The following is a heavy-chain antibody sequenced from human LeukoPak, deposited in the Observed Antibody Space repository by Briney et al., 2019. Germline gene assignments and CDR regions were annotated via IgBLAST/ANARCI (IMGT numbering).Heavy chain of an antibody. Sequence: SETLSLTCPVSGASLSSRCYYWDWIRQPPGKGLEWIGSIYYSGSTYYNPSLKSRVTISVDKSNNQFSLKLSSVTAADTAVYYCARLSGYYDSSDYLPFDYWGQGALVTVSS. J-gene: IGHJ4*02. D-gene: IGHD3-22*01. V-gene: IGHV4-39*01. CDR1: GASLSSRCYY. CDR2: IYYSGST. CDR3: ARLSGYYDSSDYLPFDY.